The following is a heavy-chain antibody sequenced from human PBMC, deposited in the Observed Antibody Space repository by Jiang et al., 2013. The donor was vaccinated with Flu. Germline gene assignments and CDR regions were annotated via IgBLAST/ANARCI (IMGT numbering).Heavy chain of an antibody. Sequence: KPTQTLTLTCTFSGFSLSTYGVGVAWMRQPPGKALECLSVIYWDDDKRYSPSLESRLTITADTSKNQVVLTMTTMDPVDTATYFCAHRAKYNEVFDYWGQGMLVTVSS. V-gene: IGHV2-5*02. CDR3: AHRAKYNEVFDY. CDR2: IYWDDDK. J-gene: IGHJ4*02. CDR1: GFSLSTYGVG. D-gene: IGHD4/OR15-4a*01.